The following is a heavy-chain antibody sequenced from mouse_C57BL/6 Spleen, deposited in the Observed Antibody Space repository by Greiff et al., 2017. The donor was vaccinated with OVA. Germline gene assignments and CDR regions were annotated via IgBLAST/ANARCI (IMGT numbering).Heavy chain of an antibody. CDR2: IYPGDGDT. CDR1: GYAFSSYW. V-gene: IGHV1-80*01. CDR3: ARKDYGSPLRYFDV. D-gene: IGHD1-1*01. Sequence: QVQLQQSGAELVKPGASVKISCKASGYAFSSYWMNWVKQRPGKGLEWIGQIYPGDGDTNYNGKFKGKATLTADKSSSTAYMQLSSLTSEDSAVYFCARKDYGSPLRYFDVWGTGTTVTVSS. J-gene: IGHJ1*03.